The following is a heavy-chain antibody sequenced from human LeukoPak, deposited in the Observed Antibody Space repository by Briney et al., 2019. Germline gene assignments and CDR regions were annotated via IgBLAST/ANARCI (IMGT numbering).Heavy chain of an antibody. J-gene: IGHJ4*02. D-gene: IGHD6-19*01. V-gene: IGHV4-61*02. CDR3: AREQWLPYFDY. CDR1: GGSISSGSYY. CDR2: IYIGGST. Sequence: SETLSLTCTVSGGSISSGSYYWSWIRQPAGKGLEWIGRIYIGGSTNYNPSLKSRVIISKDTSKNQFSLKLSSVTAADTAVYYRAREQWLPYFDYWGQGTLVTVSS.